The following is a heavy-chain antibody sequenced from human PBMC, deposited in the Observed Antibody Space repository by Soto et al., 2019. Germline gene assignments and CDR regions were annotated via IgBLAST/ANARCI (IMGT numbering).Heavy chain of an antibody. CDR3: ARETRHGWFDP. J-gene: IGHJ5*02. CDR2: ISYDGSNK. V-gene: IGHV3-30-3*01. Sequence: PGGSLRLSCAASGLTFSSYAMHWVRQAPGKGLEWVAVISYDGSNKYYADSVKGRFTISRDNSKNTLYLQMNSLRAEDTAVYYCARETRHGWFDPWGQGTLVTVSS. CDR1: GLTFSSYA.